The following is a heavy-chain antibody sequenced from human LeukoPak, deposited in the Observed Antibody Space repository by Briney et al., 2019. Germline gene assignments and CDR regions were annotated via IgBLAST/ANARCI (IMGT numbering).Heavy chain of an antibody. CDR3: ARLAYYYGSGDNWFDP. V-gene: IGHV3-72*01. CDR1: GFSITDHH. CDR2: SATTKPNSCTT. Sequence: PGGSLRLSCAGAGFSITDHHMDWVRQAPGKGLEWIGRSATTKPNSCTTQYAASVKGRFTISRDNAKNSLYLQMNSLRAEDTAVYYCARLAYYYGSGDNWFDPWGHGTLVTVSS. D-gene: IGHD3-10*01. J-gene: IGHJ5*02.